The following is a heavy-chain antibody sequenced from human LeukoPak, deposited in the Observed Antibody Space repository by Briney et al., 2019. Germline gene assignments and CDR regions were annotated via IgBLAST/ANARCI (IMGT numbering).Heavy chain of an antibody. CDR1: GGSISSYY. V-gene: IGHV4-4*07. CDR3: ARADNTVTTIYYFDY. CDR2: IYTSGST. Sequence: SETLSLTCTVSGGSISSYYWSWIRQPAGRGLEWIGRIYTSGSTNYNPSLKSRVTMSVDTSKNQFSLKLSSVTAADTAVYYCARADNTVTTIYYFDYWGQGTLVTVSS. J-gene: IGHJ4*02. D-gene: IGHD4-17*01.